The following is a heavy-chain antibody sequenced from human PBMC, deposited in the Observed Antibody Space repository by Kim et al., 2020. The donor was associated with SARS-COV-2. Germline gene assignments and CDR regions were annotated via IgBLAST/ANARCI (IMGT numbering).Heavy chain of an antibody. Sequence: YYADSVKGRFTISRDNSKNTLYLQMNSRRAEDTAVYYCARDRAIVWYFDLWGRDTLVTVSS. D-gene: IGHD2-21*01. V-gene: IGHV3-33*01. CDR3: ARDRAIVWYFDL. J-gene: IGHJ2*01.